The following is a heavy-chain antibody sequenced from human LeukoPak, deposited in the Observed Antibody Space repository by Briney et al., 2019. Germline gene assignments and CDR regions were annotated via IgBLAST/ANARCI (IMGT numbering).Heavy chain of an antibody. CDR3: ARSTAMVNFDY. D-gene: IGHD5-18*01. J-gene: IGHJ4*02. V-gene: IGHV3-33*01. CDR1: GFTFSSYG. Sequence: QPGRSLRLSCAASGFTFSSYGMHWVRQAPGKGLEWVAVIWYDGSNKYYADSVKGRFTISRDNSKNTLYLQMNSLRAEDTAVYYCARSTAMVNFDYWGQGTLVTVSS. CDR2: IWYDGSNK.